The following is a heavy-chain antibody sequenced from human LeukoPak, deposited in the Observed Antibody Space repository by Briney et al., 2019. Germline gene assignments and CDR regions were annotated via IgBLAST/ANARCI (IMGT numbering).Heavy chain of an antibody. Sequence: GGSLRLSCAASGFTFSSYAMHWVRQAPGKGLEWVAVISYDGSNKYYADSVKGRFTISRDNSKNTLYLQMNSLRAEDTAVYYCAKDQDYYDSSGYYYGVDYWGQGTLVTVSS. D-gene: IGHD3-22*01. J-gene: IGHJ4*02. CDR2: ISYDGSNK. V-gene: IGHV3-30-3*01. CDR1: GFTFSSYA. CDR3: AKDQDYYDSSGYYYGVDY.